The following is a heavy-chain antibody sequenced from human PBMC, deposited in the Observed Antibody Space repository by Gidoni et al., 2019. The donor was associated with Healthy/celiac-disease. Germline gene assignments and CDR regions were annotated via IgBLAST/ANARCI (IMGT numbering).Heavy chain of an antibody. CDR2: IYTSGST. J-gene: IGHJ4*02. D-gene: IGHD6-25*01. V-gene: IGHV4-61*02. CDR1: AGSISSGSYY. Sequence: QVQLQESGPGLVKPSQTLSLTCTVSAGSISSGSYYWSWIRQPAGKGLEWIGRIYTSGSTNYNPSLKSRVTISVDTSKNQFSLKLSSVTAADTAVYYCARDGERLGSTTSDWGQGTLVTVSS. CDR3: ARDGERLGSTTSD.